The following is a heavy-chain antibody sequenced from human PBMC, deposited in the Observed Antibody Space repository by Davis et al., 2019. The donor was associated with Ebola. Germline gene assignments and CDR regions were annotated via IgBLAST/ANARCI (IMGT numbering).Heavy chain of an antibody. CDR2: INHSGST. CDR1: RGSISSYY. D-gene: IGHD3-22*01. V-gene: IGHV4-34*01. Sequence: MPSQTLSLTCTVPRGSISSYYWSWIRQPPGKGLEWIGEINHSGSTNYNPSLKSRVTISVDTSKNQFSLKLSSVTAADTAVYYCARGLTYYYDSSGYYWGQGTLVTVSS. J-gene: IGHJ4*02. CDR3: ARGLTYYYDSSGYY.